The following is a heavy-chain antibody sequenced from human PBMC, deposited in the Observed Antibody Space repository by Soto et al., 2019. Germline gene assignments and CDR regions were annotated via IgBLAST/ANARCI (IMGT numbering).Heavy chain of an antibody. CDR1: GGSINTFY. CDR3: AGEGSYSAYNFGHGIQLWSFDV. Sequence: QVRLQESGPGLLKPSETLSLTCTVSGGSINTFYWSWVRQPAGKGLEWIGRIFSSGSTSFNPSLESRVAMSVDTSKNHFSLNVSAVTAADMAVYYCAGEGSYSAYNFGHGIQLWSFDVWGQAALVTVSS. CDR2: IFSSGST. D-gene: IGHD5-12*01. J-gene: IGHJ4*02. V-gene: IGHV4-4*07.